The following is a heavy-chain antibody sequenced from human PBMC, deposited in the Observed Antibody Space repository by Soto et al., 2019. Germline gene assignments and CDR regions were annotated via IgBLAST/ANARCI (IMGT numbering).Heavy chain of an antibody. CDR1: GGSISSRGYY. Sequence: QVQLQESGPGLVKHSQTLSLTCTVSGGSISSRGYYWSWIRQHPGKGLEWIGYIYYSGSTYYNPSLKSRVTISVDTSKNQFSLKLSSVTAADTAVYYCAASCVGCGGFNYYGMDVWGQGTTATVSS. D-gene: IGHD2-21*01. CDR3: AASCVGCGGFNYYGMDV. CDR2: IYYSGST. V-gene: IGHV4-31*03. J-gene: IGHJ6*02.